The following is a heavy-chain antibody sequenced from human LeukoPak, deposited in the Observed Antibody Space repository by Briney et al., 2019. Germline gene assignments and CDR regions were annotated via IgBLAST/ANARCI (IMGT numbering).Heavy chain of an antibody. D-gene: IGHD6-6*01. CDR2: IYNRGST. J-gene: IGHJ4*02. V-gene: IGHV4-59*01. CDR1: GGCISSYY. CDR3: ARGRPLVYFDY. Sequence: SETLSLTCTVSGGCISSYYWSWIRQPPGKGLEWIGYIYNRGSTNYNPSLKSRVTISVDTSKNQFSLKLSSVTAADTAVYYCARGRPLVYFDYWGPGSLVTVSS.